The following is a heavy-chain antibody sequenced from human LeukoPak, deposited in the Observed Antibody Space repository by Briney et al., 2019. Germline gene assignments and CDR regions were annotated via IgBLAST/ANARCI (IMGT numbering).Heavy chain of an antibody. CDR3: VLWPYYYGSGSLYLDC. CDR2: ISGSGGIT. Sequence: PGGSLRLSCAASGFTFSSYAMSWVRQAPGKGLEWVSAISGSGGITYYADSVKGRFTISRDNSKNTLYLQMNSLRAEDTAVYYCVLWPYYYGSGSLYLDCWGQGTLVTVSS. V-gene: IGHV3-23*01. J-gene: IGHJ4*02. CDR1: GFTFSSYA. D-gene: IGHD3-10*01.